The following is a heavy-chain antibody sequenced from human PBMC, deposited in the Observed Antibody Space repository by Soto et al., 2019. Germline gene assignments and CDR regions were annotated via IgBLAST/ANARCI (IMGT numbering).Heavy chain of an antibody. Sequence: ASVKVSCKASGGTFSSYAISWVRQAPGQGLEWMGGIIPIFGTANYAQKFQGRVTITADESTSTAYMELSSLRSEDTAVYYCARIVVVKKGHYYYGMDVWGQGTKVTVSS. D-gene: IGHD2-15*01. J-gene: IGHJ6*02. CDR3: ARIVVVKKGHYYYGMDV. V-gene: IGHV1-69*13. CDR1: GGTFSSYA. CDR2: IIPIFGTA.